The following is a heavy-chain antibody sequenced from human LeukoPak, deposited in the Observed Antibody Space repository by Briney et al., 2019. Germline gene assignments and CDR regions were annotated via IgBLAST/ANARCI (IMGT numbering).Heavy chain of an antibody. J-gene: IGHJ4*02. CDR2: IYPSGSA. CDR3: ARDFRVDSFGSTGFDY. CDR1: GGSISSYY. Sequence: SETLSLTCTVSGGSISSYYWIWIRQPAGKGLEWIGRIYPSGSADYNPSLKSRVTMSVDTSKNQFSLKLSSVTAADTALYYCARDFRVDSFGSTGFDYWGQGTLVTVSS. D-gene: IGHD3-22*01. V-gene: IGHV4-4*07.